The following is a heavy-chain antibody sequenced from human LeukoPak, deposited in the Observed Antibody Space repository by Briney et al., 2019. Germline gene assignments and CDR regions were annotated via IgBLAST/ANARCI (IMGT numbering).Heavy chain of an antibody. D-gene: IGHD2-15*01. J-gene: IGHJ6*02. CDR1: GFTFSSYG. Sequence: GGSLRLSCASSGFTFSSYGMHWVRQAPGKGLEWVAVISYDGSNKYYADSVKGRFTISRDNSKNTLYLQMNSLRAEDTAVYYCEKDSIRDCSGGSCYSEGYYYYGMDVWGQGTTVTVSS. CDR2: ISYDGSNK. V-gene: IGHV3-30*18. CDR3: EKDSIRDCSGGSCYSEGYYYYGMDV.